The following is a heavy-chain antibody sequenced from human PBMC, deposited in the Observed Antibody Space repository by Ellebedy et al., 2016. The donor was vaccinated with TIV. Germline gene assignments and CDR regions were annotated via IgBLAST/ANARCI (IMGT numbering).Heavy chain of an antibody. V-gene: IGHV3-11*05. D-gene: IGHD2-2*01. CDR2: ISSSSTDT. Sequence: GESLKISCAASRFIFSDYDMTWFRQAPGKGLEWISTISSSSTDTFHSDSVQGGFTISRDNAKNSLYLQINNLRADDTAVYYCARGILNYHLHTYFDHWGHGTLVTVSS. CDR1: RFIFSDYD. CDR3: ARGILNYHLHTYFDH. J-gene: IGHJ4*01.